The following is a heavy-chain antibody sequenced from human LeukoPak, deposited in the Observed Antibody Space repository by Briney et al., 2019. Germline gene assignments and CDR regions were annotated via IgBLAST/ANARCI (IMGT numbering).Heavy chain of an antibody. D-gene: IGHD3-22*01. CDR1: GGSISSYY. CDR2: IYYSGST. CDR3: ARDLGYYDSSGYYPTNYFDY. J-gene: IGHJ4*02. V-gene: IGHV4-59*01. Sequence: SETLSLTCTVSGGSISSYYWSWIRQPPGKGLEWIGYIYYSGSTNYNPSLRSRVTISVDTSKNQFSLKLSSVTAADTAVYYCARDLGYYDSSGYYPTNYFDYWGQGTLVTVSS.